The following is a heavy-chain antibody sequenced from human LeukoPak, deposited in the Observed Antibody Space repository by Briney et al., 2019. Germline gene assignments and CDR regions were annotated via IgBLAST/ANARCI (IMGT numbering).Heavy chain of an antibody. J-gene: IGHJ5*02. Sequence: GGSLRLSCAACGLTFSSYCRRWGRQAPGEGVECGSAISGSGGSTYYADSVKVRFTISRDNFKNTLYLQTNSLRAEDTAVYSCPKETAAVDPWGQGNLVTVSS. CDR3: PKETAAVDP. CDR2: ISGSGGST. CDR1: GLTFSSYC. V-gene: IGHV3-23*01.